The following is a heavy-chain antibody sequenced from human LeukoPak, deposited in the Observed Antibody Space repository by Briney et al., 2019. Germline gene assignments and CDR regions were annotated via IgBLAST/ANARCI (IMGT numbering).Heavy chain of an antibody. CDR1: GFTFSSYA. Sequence: GGSLRPSCAASGFTFSSYAMSWVRQAPGKGLEWVSSIYSGGSTYYADSVKGRFTISRDNSKNTLYLQMNSLRAEDTAVYYCARDRSRGATQDSWGQGTLVTVSS. CDR3: ARDRSRGATQDS. CDR2: IYSGGST. D-gene: IGHD1-26*01. J-gene: IGHJ4*02. V-gene: IGHV3-23*03.